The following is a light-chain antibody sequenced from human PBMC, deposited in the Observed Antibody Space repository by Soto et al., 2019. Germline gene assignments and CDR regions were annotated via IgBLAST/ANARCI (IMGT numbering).Light chain of an antibody. CDR3: QSYDSSLSAL. Sequence: QSVLTQPPSVSGAPGQRVTISCTGSSSNIGAGYDVYWYQQLPGTAPKLLINGNSNRPSGVPDRFSGSKSGTSPSLAITGLQAEDEADYYCQSYDSSLSALFGGGTQLTVL. CDR2: GNS. J-gene: IGLJ2*01. V-gene: IGLV1-40*01. CDR1: SSNIGAGYD.